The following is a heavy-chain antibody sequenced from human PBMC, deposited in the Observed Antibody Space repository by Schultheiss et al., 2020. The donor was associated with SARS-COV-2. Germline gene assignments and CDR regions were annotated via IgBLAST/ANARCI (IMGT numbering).Heavy chain of an antibody. CDR1: GGSISSSSYY. D-gene: IGHD1-26*01. CDR3: ARDSRMWGADTKTNWFDP. V-gene: IGHV4-39*07. J-gene: IGHJ5*02. CDR2: IYYSGST. Sequence: SQTLSLTCTVSGGSISSSSYYWGWIRQPPGKGLEWIGSIYYSGSTNYNPSLKSRVTISVDTSKNQFSLKLSSVTAADTAVYYCARDSRMWGADTKTNWFDPWGQGTLVTVSS.